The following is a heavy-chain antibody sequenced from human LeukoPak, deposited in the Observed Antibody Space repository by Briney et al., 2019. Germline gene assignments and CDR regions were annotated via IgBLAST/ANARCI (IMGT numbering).Heavy chain of an antibody. Sequence: QPGASLRLSCAASGFIFSNYAMYWVRQAPGKGLEWVSAISGRSDNTHYADSVKGRFTLSRDSSKNTLYLQMNRLRADDTAVYYCAKWGDYDVLTGYYVSDFWGQGTLVTVSS. CDR3: AKWGDYDVLTGYYVSDF. D-gene: IGHD3-9*01. CDR2: ISGRSDNT. CDR1: GFIFSNYA. J-gene: IGHJ4*02. V-gene: IGHV3-23*01.